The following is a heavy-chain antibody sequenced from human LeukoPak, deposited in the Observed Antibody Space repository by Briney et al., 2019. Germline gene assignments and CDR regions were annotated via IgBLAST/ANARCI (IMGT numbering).Heavy chain of an antibody. D-gene: IGHD6-19*01. J-gene: IGHJ4*02. V-gene: IGHV4-4*07. CDR3: AQIAVAGRGIFDY. CDR2: IYSSGTT. Sequence: SETLSLTCTVSGGSISNYYWSWIRQPAGKGLEWIGRIYSSGTTNYNPSLKSRVTISVDTSKNQFSLKLSSVTAADTAVYYCAQIAVAGRGIFDYWGQGTLVTVSS. CDR1: GGSISNYY.